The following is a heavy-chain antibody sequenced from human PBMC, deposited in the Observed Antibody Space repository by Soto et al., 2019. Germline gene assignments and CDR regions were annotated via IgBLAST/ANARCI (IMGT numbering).Heavy chain of an antibody. Sequence: MRDSCRASELTSCCRSLHRVRQAPGKGLVWVSGIDKVGTDSTYADSVKGRFTSSRDNAKNTVYLQMNSLRVEDTAVYYCARGWFGPDVWGKGTTVTVSS. CDR3: ARGWFGPDV. V-gene: IGHV3-74*01. CDR1: ELTSCCRS. D-gene: IGHD3-10*01. J-gene: IGHJ6*04. CDR2: IDKVGTDS.